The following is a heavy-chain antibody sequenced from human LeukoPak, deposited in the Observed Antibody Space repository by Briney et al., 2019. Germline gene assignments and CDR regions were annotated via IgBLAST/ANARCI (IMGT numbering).Heavy chain of an antibody. J-gene: IGHJ3*02. CDR3: AREIVRGSGSYSDAFDI. V-gene: IGHV4-34*01. CDR2: INHSGST. CDR1: GGSFSGYY. Sequence: PSETLSLTCAVYGGSFSGYYWSWIRQPPGKGLEWIGEINHSGSTNYNPSLKSRVTISVDTSKNQFSLKLSSVTAADTAVYYCAREIVRGSGSYSDAFDIWGQGTMVTVSS. D-gene: IGHD3-10*01.